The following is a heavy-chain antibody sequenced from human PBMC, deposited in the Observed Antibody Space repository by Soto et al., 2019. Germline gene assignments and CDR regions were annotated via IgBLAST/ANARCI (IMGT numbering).Heavy chain of an antibody. J-gene: IGHJ3*02. CDR2: IDPSGGST. CDR3: ARGAPDAFDI. Sequence: ASVQVSFMASGCIFTSYYMHWLRQGPGQGLEWMGIIDPSGGSTSYAQKCQRRVTMTRDTSTSTVYMELSSLRSEDTAVYYCARGAPDAFDIWGQGTMVTVSS. V-gene: IGHV1-46*01. CDR1: GCIFTSYY. D-gene: IGHD1-26*01.